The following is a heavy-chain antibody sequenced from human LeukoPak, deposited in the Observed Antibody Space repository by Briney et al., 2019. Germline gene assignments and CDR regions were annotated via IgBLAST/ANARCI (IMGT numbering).Heavy chain of an antibody. D-gene: IGHD2-15*01. V-gene: IGHV1-69*06. Sequence: SSVKVSCKASGGTFSSYAISWVRQAPGQGLEWMGGITPIFGTANYAQKFQGRVTITADKSTSTAYMELSSLRSEDTAVYYCARGAGCSGGSCYYPRYYYGMDVWGKGTTVTVSS. CDR2: ITPIFGTA. CDR3: ARGAGCSGGSCYYPRYYYGMDV. CDR1: GGTFSSYA. J-gene: IGHJ6*04.